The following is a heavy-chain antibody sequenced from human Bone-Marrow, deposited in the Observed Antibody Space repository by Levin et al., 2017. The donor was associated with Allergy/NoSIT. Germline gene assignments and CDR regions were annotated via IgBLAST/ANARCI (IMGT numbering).Heavy chain of an antibody. CDR2: ITWNSGKI. CDR3: AKDITGPYQYYFGLDV. D-gene: IGHD1-14*01. J-gene: IGHJ6*02. CDR1: GFTFDDFG. V-gene: IGHV3-9*01. Sequence: RTGGSLRLSCAASGFTFDDFGMQWVRQAPGKGLEWVSSITWNSGKIAYADSVKGRFTISRDNAKNSLYLQMNSLRVEDTALYYCAKDITGPYQYYFGLDVWGQGTTVTVSS.